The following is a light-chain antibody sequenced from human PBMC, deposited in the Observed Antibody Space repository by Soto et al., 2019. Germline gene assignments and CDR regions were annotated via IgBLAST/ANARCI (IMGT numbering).Light chain of an antibody. CDR3: CSYAGSSIYVV. CDR2: EGS. V-gene: IGLV2-23*01. J-gene: IGLJ2*01. Sequence: QSALTQPASVSGSPGQSITISCTGTSSDVGSYNLVSWYQQHPGKAPKLMIYEGSKRPSGVSNRFSGSKSGNTVSLTISGLQAEDEADYYCCSYAGSSIYVVFGGGTKLTVL. CDR1: SSDVGSYNL.